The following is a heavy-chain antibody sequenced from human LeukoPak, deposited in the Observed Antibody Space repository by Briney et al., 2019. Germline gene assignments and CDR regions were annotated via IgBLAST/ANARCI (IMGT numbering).Heavy chain of an antibody. CDR2: IYHSGST. D-gene: IGHD5-12*01. CDR1: GGSISSSNW. CDR3: ARGIVATPPDY. V-gene: IGHV4-4*02. J-gene: IGHJ4*02. Sequence: SETLSLTCAVSGGSISSSNWWSWVRQPPGKGLEWIGEIYHSGSTNYNPSLKSRVTISVDTSKNQFSLKLSSVTAADTAVYYCARGIVATPPDYWGQGTLVTVSS.